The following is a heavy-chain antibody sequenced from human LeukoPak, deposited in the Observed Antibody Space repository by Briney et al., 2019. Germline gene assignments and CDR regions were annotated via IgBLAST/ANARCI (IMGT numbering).Heavy chain of an antibody. CDR1: GFTVSSNY. CDR3: ARVAKQLYYFDY. CDR2: TYSGGFT. V-gene: IGHV3-66*01. Sequence: PGGSLRLSCAASGFTVSSNYMSWVRQAPGKGLEWVSVTYSGGFTYCADSVKGRFTISRDNSKNTLYLQTNSLRAEDTAVYYCARVAKQLYYFDYWGQGTLVTVSS. J-gene: IGHJ4*02. D-gene: IGHD1-1*01.